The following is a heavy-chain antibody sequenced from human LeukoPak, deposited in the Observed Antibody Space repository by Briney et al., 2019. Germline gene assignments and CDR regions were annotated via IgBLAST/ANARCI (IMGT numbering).Heavy chain of an antibody. J-gene: IGHJ4*02. Sequence: PGGSLRLSCTTSGFTFGDYAMNWVRQAPGKGLEWVAFIGSKAYSGTTDYAASVKGRFTISRDDSKSIAYLQMNSLKTEDTAVYYCVRRYSYAYGYFDSWGQGTLVTVSS. D-gene: IGHD5-18*01. V-gene: IGHV3-49*04. CDR3: VRRYSYAYGYFDS. CDR1: GFTFGDYA. CDR2: IGSKAYSGTT.